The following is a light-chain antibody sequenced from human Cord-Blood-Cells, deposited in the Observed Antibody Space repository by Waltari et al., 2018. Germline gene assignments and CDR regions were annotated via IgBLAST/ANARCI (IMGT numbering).Light chain of an antibody. V-gene: IGLV2-14*01. CDR3: SSYTSSSSVV. CDR1: SSAVGGYNY. J-gene: IGLJ2*01. CDR2: DVS. Sequence: QSALTQPASVSGSPGQSITIPCTGTSSAVGGYNYVSWYQQHPGKAPKRMIYDVSHRPSGVSNRFSGSKSGNTASLTISGLQAEDEADYYCSSYTSSSSVVFGGGTKLTVL.